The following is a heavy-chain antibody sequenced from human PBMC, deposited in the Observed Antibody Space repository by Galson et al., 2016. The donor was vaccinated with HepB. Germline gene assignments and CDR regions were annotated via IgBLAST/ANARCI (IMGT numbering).Heavy chain of an antibody. J-gene: IGHJ4*02. D-gene: IGHD5-12*01. Sequence: SETLSLTCAVSGGSISITNWWSWVRQPPGKGLEWIGEIYHSGYTNYNPSLKSRVTISVERSKNQFSLKMTSVTAADTAVYYCARVGDSGFHFENWGQGTPVTVSS. CDR2: IYHSGYT. CDR3: ARVGDSGFHFEN. V-gene: IGHV4-4*02. CDR1: GGSISITNW.